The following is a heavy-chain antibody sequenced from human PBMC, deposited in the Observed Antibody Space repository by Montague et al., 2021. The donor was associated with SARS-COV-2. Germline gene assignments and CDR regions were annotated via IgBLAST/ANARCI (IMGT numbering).Heavy chain of an antibody. CDR1: GGSISSYY. CDR2: IYHSGST. D-gene: IGHD5-18*01. J-gene: IGHJ6*02. V-gene: IGHV4-59*01. CDR3: AGTSKYSYGIYYYGMDV. Sequence: SETLSLTCTVSGGSISSYYWSWIRQPPGKGLEWIGYIYHSGSTNYNPSLKSRVTISVDTSKNQSSLKLSSVTAADTAVYYCAGTSKYSYGIYYYGMDVWGQGTTVTVS.